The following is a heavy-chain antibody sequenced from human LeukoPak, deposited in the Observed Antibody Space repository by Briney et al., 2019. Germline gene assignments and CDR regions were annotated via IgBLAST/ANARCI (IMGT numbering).Heavy chain of an antibody. CDR3: AREHCSGGSCYSIYYYYYMDV. CDR2: IYYSGST. CDR1: GFTVSSYG. D-gene: IGHD2-15*01. V-gene: IGHV4-39*07. Sequence: GSLRLSCAASGFTVSSYGMHWVRQAPGKGLEWIGSIYYSGSTYYNPSLKSRVTISVDTSKNQFSLKLSSVTAADTAVYYCAREHCSGGSCYSIYYYYYMDVWGKGTTVTVSS. J-gene: IGHJ6*03.